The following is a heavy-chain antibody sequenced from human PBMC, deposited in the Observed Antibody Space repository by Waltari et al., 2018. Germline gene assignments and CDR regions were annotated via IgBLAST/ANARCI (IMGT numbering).Heavy chain of an antibody. CDR1: GGSISSSSYY. CDR3: ARHSQRYFDY. Sequence: QLQLQESGPGLVKPSETLSLTCTVSGGSISSSSYYWGWIRQPPGKGLEWIGSIYYSGSTYYTPSLKSRVTISVDTSKNQFSLKLSSVTAADTAVYYCARHSQRYFDYWGQGTLVTVSS. CDR2: IYYSGST. J-gene: IGHJ4*02. D-gene: IGHD6-25*01. V-gene: IGHV4-39*01.